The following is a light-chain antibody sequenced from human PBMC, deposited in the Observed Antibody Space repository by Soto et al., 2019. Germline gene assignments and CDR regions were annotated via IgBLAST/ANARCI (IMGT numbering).Light chain of an antibody. CDR1: SSNIGSNY. CDR3: AAWDDSLSGVV. CDR2: SNN. J-gene: IGLJ2*01. Sequence: QSVLTQPHSASGTPGQRVTISCSGSSSNIGSNYVYWYQQLPGTAPKLLIYSNNQRPSGVPDRFSGSKSGTSASLAISGLLSEDEADYYCAAWDDSLSGVVFGGGTKVTVL. V-gene: IGLV1-47*02.